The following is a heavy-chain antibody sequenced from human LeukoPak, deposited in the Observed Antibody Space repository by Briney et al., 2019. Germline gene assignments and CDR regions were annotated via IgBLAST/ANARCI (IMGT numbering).Heavy chain of an antibody. CDR1: GYTFTSYG. D-gene: IGHD2-15*01. CDR3: ARVISGGSRYGVHGCYWFDP. J-gene: IGHJ5*02. V-gene: IGHV1-18*01. Sequence: ASVKVSCKASGYTFTSYGISWVRQAPGQGLEWMGWISAYNGNTNYAQKLQGRVTMTTDTSTSTAYMELRSLRSDDTAVYYCARVISGGSRYGVHGCYWFDPWGQGTLVTVSS. CDR2: ISAYNGNT.